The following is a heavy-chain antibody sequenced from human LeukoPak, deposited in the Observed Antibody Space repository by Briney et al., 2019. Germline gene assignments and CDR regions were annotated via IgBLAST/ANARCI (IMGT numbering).Heavy chain of an antibody. CDR1: GGSISSYY. CDR2: IYYSGST. J-gene: IGHJ4*02. Sequence: SETLSLTCTVSGGSISSYYWSWIRQPPGKGLEWIGYIYYSGSTNYNPSLKSRVTISVDTSKNQFSLKLSSVTAADTAVYYCARHHDYGDLFDYWGQGTLVTVSS. V-gene: IGHV4-59*08. CDR3: ARHHDYGDLFDY. D-gene: IGHD4-17*01.